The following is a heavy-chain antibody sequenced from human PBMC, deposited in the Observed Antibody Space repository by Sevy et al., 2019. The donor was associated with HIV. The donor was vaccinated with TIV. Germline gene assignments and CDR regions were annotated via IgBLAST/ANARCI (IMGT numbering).Heavy chain of an antibody. CDR1: DGPFSGYH. CDR2: ISHSGTA. V-gene: IGHV4-34*01. Sequence: SETLSLTCAVSDGPFSGYHWSWIRQPPGKGLEWIGMISHSGTATYNPSVKSRVTISADTSRNRLYLRLNSVTDADKAVYYCARGDFPVVEPEPIYLRGFDIWGQGTVVTVSS. CDR3: ARGDFPVVEPEPIYLRGFDI. J-gene: IGHJ3*02. D-gene: IGHD2-2*01.